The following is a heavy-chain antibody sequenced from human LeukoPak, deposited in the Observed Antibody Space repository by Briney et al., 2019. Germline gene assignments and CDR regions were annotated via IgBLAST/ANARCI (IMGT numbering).Heavy chain of an antibody. D-gene: IGHD2-15*01. CDR3: AKAGRVVAATLSLWFDP. Sequence: QPGGSLRLSCAASGFTFSSYAMSWVRQAPGKGLEWVSAISGSGGSTYYADSVKGRFTISRDNSKNTLYLQMNSLRAEDTAVYYCAKAGRVVAATLSLWFDPWGQGTLVTVSS. CDR1: GFTFSSYA. CDR2: ISGSGGST. V-gene: IGHV3-23*01. J-gene: IGHJ5*02.